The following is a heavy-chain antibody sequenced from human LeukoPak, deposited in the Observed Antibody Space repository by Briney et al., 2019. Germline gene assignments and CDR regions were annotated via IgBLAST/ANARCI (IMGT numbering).Heavy chain of an antibody. D-gene: IGHD2-15*01. Sequence: PGGSLRLSCAASGFTFSSYSMNWVRQAPGKGLEWVSSISSSSSYIYYADSVKGRFTISRDNAKNSLYLQMNSLRAEDTAVYYCARDFFYYPHCSGGSCYSGTLDYWGQGTLVTVSS. V-gene: IGHV3-21*01. CDR2: ISSSSSYI. J-gene: IGHJ4*02. CDR1: GFTFSSYS. CDR3: ARDFFYYPHCSGGSCYSGTLDY.